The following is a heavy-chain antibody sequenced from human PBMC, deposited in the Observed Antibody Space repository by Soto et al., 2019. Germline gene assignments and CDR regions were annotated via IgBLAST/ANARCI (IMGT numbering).Heavy chain of an antibody. V-gene: IGHV2-70*01. CDR1: GFSLSTSGMC. CDR3: ARGVGDLLWKARPYYFDY. CDR2: IDWDDDK. Sequence: SGPTLVNPTPTLTLTCTFSGFSLSTSGMCVSWIRQPPGKALEWLALIDWDDDKYYSTSLKTRLTISKDTSKNQVVLTMTNMDPVDTATYYCARGVGDLLWKARPYYFDYWGQGTLVTVSS. D-gene: IGHD3-10*01. J-gene: IGHJ4*02.